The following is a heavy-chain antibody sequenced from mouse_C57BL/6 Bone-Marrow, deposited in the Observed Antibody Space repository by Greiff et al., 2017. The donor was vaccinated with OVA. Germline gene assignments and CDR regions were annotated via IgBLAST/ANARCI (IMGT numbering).Heavy chain of an antibody. D-gene: IGHD1-1*01. CDR3: ARDYGSSHYWYFDV. Sequence: DVKLVESGGDLVKPGGSLKLSCAASGFTFSSYGMSWVRQTPDKRLEWVATISSGGSYTYYPDSVKGRFTISRDNAKNTLYLQMSSLKSEDTAMYYCARDYGSSHYWYFDVWGTGTTVTVSS. J-gene: IGHJ1*03. CDR2: ISSGGSYT. V-gene: IGHV5-6*02. CDR1: GFTFSSYG.